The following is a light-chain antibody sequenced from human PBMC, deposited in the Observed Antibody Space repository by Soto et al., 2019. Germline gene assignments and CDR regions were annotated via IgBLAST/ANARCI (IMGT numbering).Light chain of an antibody. Sequence: QSALAQPPSASGSPGQSVTISCTVTSSDIGGYDYVSWYQQHPGKAPKLIIYEVSKRPSGVPDRFSGSKSGNTASLTVSGLQAEDEADYYCSSYAGSNNLVFAGGTKVTLL. V-gene: IGLV2-8*01. CDR2: EVS. CDR3: SSYAGSNNLV. CDR1: SSDIGGYDY. J-gene: IGLJ3*02.